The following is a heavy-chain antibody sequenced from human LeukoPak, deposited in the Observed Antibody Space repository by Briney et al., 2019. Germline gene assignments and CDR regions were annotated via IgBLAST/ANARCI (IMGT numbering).Heavy chain of an antibody. D-gene: IGHD6-19*01. CDR3: ARRRYSSGWYRYFDY. CDR2: IYTSGST. J-gene: IGHJ4*02. CDR1: GDSISGFY. V-gene: IGHV4-4*07. Sequence: SETLSLTCTVSGDSISGFYWSWIRQAAGKGLEWIGHIYTSGSTNYNPSLKSRVTMSVDMSKNQFSLKLSSVTAADTAVYYCARRRYSSGWYRYFDYWGQGTLVTVSS.